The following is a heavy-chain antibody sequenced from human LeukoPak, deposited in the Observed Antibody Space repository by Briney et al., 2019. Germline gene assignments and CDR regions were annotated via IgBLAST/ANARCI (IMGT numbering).Heavy chain of an antibody. CDR2: MNPNSGNT. J-gene: IGHJ6*02. V-gene: IGHV1-8*01. CDR3: ARGSGTYYDFWSGYTNYYYYGMDV. CDR1: GYTFTSHD. Sequence: ASVKVSCKASGYTFTSHDINWVRQATGQGLEWMGWMNPNSGNTGYAQKFQGRVTMTRNTSISTAYMELSSLRSEDTAVYYCARGSGTYYDFWSGYTNYYYYGMDVWGQGTTVTVSS. D-gene: IGHD3-3*01.